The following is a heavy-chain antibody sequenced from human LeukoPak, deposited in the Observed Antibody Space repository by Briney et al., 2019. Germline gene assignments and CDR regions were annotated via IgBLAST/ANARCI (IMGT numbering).Heavy chain of an antibody. CDR3: ASHDSSGYYHDAFDI. D-gene: IGHD3-22*01. CDR1: GYTFTSYG. V-gene: IGHV1-18*01. Sequence: ASVKVSCKASGYTFTSYGISWVRQAPGQGLEWMGWISAYNGNTNYAQKLQGRVTMTTDTSTSTAYMELGSLRSDDTAVYYCASHDSSGYYHDAFDIWGQGTMVTVSS. CDR2: ISAYNGNT. J-gene: IGHJ3*02.